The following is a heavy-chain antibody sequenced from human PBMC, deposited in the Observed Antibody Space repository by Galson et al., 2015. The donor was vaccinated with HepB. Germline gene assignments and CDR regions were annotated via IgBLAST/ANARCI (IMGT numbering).Heavy chain of an antibody. D-gene: IGHD3-16*01. J-gene: IGHJ4*02. V-gene: IGHV1-24*01. CDR3: ATVDTWGGFDY. CDR2: FDPEDGET. CDR1: GYTLIELS. Sequence: SVKVSCKVSGYTLIELSMHWVRQAPGKGLEWMGGFDPEDGETIYAQKFQGRVTTTEDTSTDTAYMELSSLRSEDAAVYYCATVDTWGGFDYWGQGTLVTVSS.